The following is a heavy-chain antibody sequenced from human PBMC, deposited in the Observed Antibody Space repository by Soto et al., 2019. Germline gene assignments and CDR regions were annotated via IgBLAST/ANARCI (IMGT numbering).Heavy chain of an antibody. CDR2: IYYSGST. Sequence: SETLSLTCTVSGGSISSYYWSWIRQPPGKGLEWIGYIYYSGSTNYNPSLKSRVTISVDTSKNQFSLKLSSVTAADTAVYYCARLVRDWFDPWGQGTLVTVSS. J-gene: IGHJ5*02. CDR3: ARLVRDWFDP. V-gene: IGHV4-59*01. CDR1: GGSISSYY. D-gene: IGHD2-15*01.